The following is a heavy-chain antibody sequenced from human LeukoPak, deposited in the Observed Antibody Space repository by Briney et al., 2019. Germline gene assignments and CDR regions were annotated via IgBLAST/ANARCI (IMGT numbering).Heavy chain of an antibody. V-gene: IGHV1-2*06. CDR2: ISPNSGGT. CDR1: GYTFTGYY. D-gene: IGHD3-22*01. J-gene: IGHJ3*02. CDR3: ARDQGNYYDSRDAFDI. Sequence: ASVKVSCKASGYTFTGYYMHWVRQAPGQGLEWMGRISPNSGGTNYAQKFQGRVTMTRDTSISTAYMELSRLRSDDTAVYYCARDQGNYYDSRDAFDIWGQGTMVTVSS.